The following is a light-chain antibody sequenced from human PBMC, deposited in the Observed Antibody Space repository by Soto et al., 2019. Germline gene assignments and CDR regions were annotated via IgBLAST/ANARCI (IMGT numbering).Light chain of an antibody. CDR3: LQLYRYPLT. CDR1: EGISGR. Sequence: IQLTQSPSSLSASVGDRVTITCRASEGISGRLAWYQRKPGKVPTLLISPASSFQSGVPSRFSGSASGTDFSHTITSLQPEDFATYYCLQLYRYPLTFGGGTTVDIK. V-gene: IGKV1-9*01. CDR2: PAS. J-gene: IGKJ4*01.